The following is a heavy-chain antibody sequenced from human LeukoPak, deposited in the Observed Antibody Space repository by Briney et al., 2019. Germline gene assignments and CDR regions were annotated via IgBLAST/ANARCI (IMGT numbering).Heavy chain of an antibody. CDR2: IYPSDSAT. CDR1: GYSFSTFW. D-gene: IGHD3-3*01. Sequence: GESLKISCEGSGYSFSTFWIAWVRQMSGKGLEWMGVIYPSDSATRYSPSFQGQVSISADTSINTAYLHWSSLKSSDTAVYYCARALWSGYSNSAVRHFGTWGQGTLVTVSS. J-gene: IGHJ4*02. CDR3: ARALWSGYSNSAVRHFGT. V-gene: IGHV5-51*01.